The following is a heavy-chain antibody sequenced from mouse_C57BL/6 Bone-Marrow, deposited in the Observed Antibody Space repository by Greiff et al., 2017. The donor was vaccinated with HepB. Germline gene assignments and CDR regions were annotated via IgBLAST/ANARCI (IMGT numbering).Heavy chain of an antibody. CDR1: GFTFSSYT. CDR2: ISGGGGNT. J-gene: IGHJ2*01. V-gene: IGHV5-9*01. D-gene: IGHD1-1*01. CDR3: ARGLYYGSSSYYFDY. Sequence: EVQVVESGGGLVKPGGSLKLSCAASGFTFSSYTMSWVRQTPEKRLEWVATISGGGGNTYYPDSVKGRFTISRDNAKNTLYLQMSSLRSEDTALYYCARGLYYGSSSYYFDYWGQGTTLTVSS.